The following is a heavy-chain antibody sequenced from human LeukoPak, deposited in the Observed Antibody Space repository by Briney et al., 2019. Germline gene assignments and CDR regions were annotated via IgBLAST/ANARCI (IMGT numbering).Heavy chain of an antibody. Sequence: PSESLSLTCAVTVGSISISIHYWGWIRQPPGKGLEWIGSIYHSGSTYYDPSLKSRVTISVDTSRNQFSLNLSSVTAADTAVYYCARHYGPWGQGTLVAVSS. D-gene: IGHD4-17*01. CDR1: VGSISISIHY. CDR3: ARHYGP. J-gene: IGHJ5*02. V-gene: IGHV4-39*01. CDR2: IYHSGST.